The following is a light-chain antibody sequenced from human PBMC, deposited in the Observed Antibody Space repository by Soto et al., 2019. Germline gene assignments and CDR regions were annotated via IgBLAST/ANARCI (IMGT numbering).Light chain of an antibody. CDR3: MQALQTPYT. J-gene: IGKJ2*01. Sequence: DIVMTQSPLSLPVTPGEPASISCRSSQSPLGNKGYNYLNWYLQKPGQSPQLLIYLGSNRASGVPDRFSGSGSGTDFTLKISRVEAEDVGVYYCMQALQTPYTFGQGTKLEIK. CDR1: QSPLGNKGYNY. CDR2: LGS. V-gene: IGKV2-28*01.